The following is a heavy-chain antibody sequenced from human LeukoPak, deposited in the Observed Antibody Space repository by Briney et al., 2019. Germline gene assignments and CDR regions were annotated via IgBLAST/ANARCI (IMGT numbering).Heavy chain of an antibody. D-gene: IGHD3-10*01. CDR3: AREMVRGVIDY. V-gene: IGHV3-53*01. Sequence: RSLSLSCALSGFTASSNYISWVRQAPGDGLGWVSVMYSGDSAYDADSVKGRFTISRDNSKNTLYLQMNSLRAEDTAVYYCAREMVRGVIDYWGQGTLVTVSS. J-gene: IGHJ4*02. CDR2: MYSGDSA. CDR1: GFTASSNY.